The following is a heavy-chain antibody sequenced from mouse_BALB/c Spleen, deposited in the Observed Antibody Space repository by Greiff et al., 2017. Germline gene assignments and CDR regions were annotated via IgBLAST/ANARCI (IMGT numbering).Heavy chain of an antibody. J-gene: IGHJ3*01. V-gene: IGHV14-3*02. D-gene: IGHD2-4*01. CDR1: GFNIKDTY. Sequence: EVQRVESGAELVKPGASVKLSCTASGFNIKDTYMHWVKQRPEQGLEWIGRIDPANGNTKYDPKFQGKATITADTSSNTAYLQLSSLTSEDTAVYYCACMITTAWFAYWGQGTLVTVSA. CDR3: ACMITTAWFAY. CDR2: IDPANGNT.